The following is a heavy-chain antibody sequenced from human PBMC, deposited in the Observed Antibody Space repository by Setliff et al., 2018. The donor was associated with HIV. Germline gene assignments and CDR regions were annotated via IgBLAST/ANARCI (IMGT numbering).Heavy chain of an antibody. V-gene: IGHV7-4-1*02. Sequence: GASVKVSCKTSGYTFTNYALNWVRQAPGQGLEWMGWINTNTGNPTYAQGFTGRFVFSLDTSVSTAYLQISSLKAEDTAVYYCARNYYDVWSLSFGGWFDPWGQGTLVTVSS. CDR3: ARNYYDVWSLSFGGWFDP. D-gene: IGHD3-3*01. CDR2: INTNTGNP. CDR1: GYTFTNYA. J-gene: IGHJ5*02.